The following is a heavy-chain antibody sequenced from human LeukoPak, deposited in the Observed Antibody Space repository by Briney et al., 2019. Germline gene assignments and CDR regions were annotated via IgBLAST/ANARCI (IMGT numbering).Heavy chain of an antibody. CDR2: IYPSDSDT. Sequence: GESLKISCKGSGYSFTTYWIGWVRQKPGKGLEWMGIIYPSDSDTRYSRSVQGHVPISAEKSISTAYLQWSSLKASDTAMYYCASRGGKSYFHTWGQGSQVTVSS. J-gene: IGHJ1*01. D-gene: IGHD1-26*01. CDR1: GYSFTTYW. CDR3: ASRGGKSYFHT. V-gene: IGHV5-51*01.